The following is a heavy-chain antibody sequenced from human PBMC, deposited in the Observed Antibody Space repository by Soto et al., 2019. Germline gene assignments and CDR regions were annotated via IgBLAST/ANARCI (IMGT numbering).Heavy chain of an antibody. J-gene: IGHJ5*02. CDR2: MRANSGDT. Sequence: QVQLVQPGAEVRKPGASVKVSCKASGDIFTNFGFNWVRQATGQGLEWIGWMRANSGDTGHDQKFQGRVRMTRDTSMSTAYMELSSLRAEDTAVYYCARYIFGQGFKAWGQGTLVFVSS. CDR1: GDIFTNFG. CDR3: ARYIFGQGFKA. V-gene: IGHV1-8*01. D-gene: IGHD3-3*02.